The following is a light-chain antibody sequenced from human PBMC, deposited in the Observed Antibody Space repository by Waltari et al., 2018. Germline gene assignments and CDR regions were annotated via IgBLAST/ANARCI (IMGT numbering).Light chain of an antibody. CDR2: DAS. CDR1: QSVSSY. Sequence: EIVLTQSPATLSLSPGATAALSCRSSQSVSSYLGWYQQTPGQAPRLLIYDASNRATGIPARFSGSGSGTDFTLTISSLEPEDFAVYYCQQRSDWPPHFGQGTRLEMK. V-gene: IGKV3-11*01. J-gene: IGKJ5*01. CDR3: QQRSDWPPH.